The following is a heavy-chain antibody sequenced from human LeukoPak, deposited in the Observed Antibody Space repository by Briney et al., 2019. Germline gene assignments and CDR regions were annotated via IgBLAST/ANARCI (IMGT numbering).Heavy chain of an antibody. D-gene: IGHD4-17*01. J-gene: IGHJ4*02. Sequence: NPSETLSLTCTVSGGSISTSNYYWGWIRQPPGKGLEWIGNIFYSGSTYYNPSLKSRVTISVDTSKNQFSLKLSSVTAADTAVYYCARLPTVTFFDYWGQGTLATVSS. V-gene: IGHV4-39*01. CDR3: ARLPTVTFFDY. CDR1: GGSISTSNYY. CDR2: IFYSGST.